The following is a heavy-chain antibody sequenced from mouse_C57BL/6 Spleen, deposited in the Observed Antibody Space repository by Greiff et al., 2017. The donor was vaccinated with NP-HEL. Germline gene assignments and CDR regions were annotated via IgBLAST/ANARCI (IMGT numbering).Heavy chain of an antibody. CDR2: ISYDGSN. CDR3: ASPIYSGDYFDY. CDR1: GYSITSGYY. Sequence: EVQLQQSGPGLVKPSQSLSLTCSVTGYSITSGYYWKWIRQFPGNKLEWMGYISYDGSNNYNPSLKNRISITRDTSKNQFFLKLNSVTTEDTATYYCASPIYSGDYFDYWGQGTTLTVSS. D-gene: IGHD3-2*02. J-gene: IGHJ2*01. V-gene: IGHV3-6*01.